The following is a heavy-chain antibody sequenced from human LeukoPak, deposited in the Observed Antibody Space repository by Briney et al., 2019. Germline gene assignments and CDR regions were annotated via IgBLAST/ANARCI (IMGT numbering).Heavy chain of an antibody. CDR1: GYTRTELS. Sequence: ASVKVSCKVSGYTRTELSMHWVRQAPGKGLEWMGGFDPEDGETIYAQKFQGRVAMTEDTSTDTAYMELSSLRSEDTAVYYCATGTYYYDSSGYYRWGQRTLVTVSS. J-gene: IGHJ4*02. V-gene: IGHV1-24*01. CDR2: FDPEDGET. CDR3: ATGTYYYDSSGYYR. D-gene: IGHD3-22*01.